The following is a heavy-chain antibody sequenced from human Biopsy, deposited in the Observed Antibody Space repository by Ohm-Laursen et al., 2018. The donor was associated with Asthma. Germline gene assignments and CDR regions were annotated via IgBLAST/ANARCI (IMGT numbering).Heavy chain of an antibody. D-gene: IGHD1-7*01. J-gene: IGHJ6*02. CDR3: ARDPHNSYLAPLRTKFNYYYYGMDV. V-gene: IGHV1-18*04. CDR2: ISAYNGNT. Sequence: ASVKVSCKASGYTFTSYGISWVRQAPGQGLEWMGWISAYNGNTNYAQKFQGRVTITADESTSTAYMELSSLRSEDTAVYYCARDPHNSYLAPLRTKFNYYYYGMDVWGQGTTVTVSS. CDR1: GYTFTSYG.